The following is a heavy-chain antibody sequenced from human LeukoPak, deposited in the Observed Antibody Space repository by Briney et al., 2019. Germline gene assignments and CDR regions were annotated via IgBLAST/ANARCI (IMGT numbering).Heavy chain of an antibody. V-gene: IGHV3-30*03. CDR1: GFTFSSYG. J-gene: IGHJ4*02. D-gene: IGHD6-19*01. CDR3: ARVMEQWLVDY. Sequence: GGSLRLSCAASGFTFSSYGMHWVRQAPGKGLEWVAVISYDGSNKYYADSVKGRFTISRDNSKNTLYLQMNSLRAEDTAVYYCARVMEQWLVDYWGRGTLVTVSS. CDR2: ISYDGSNK.